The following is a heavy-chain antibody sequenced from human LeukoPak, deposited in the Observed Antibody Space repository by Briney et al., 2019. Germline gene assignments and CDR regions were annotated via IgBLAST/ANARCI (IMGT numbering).Heavy chain of an antibody. CDR1: GFTFSSYA. CDR2: ISGSGDNT. D-gene: IGHD2-21*02. Sequence: GGSLRLSCAAAGFTFSSYAMSWVRQAPGKGLEWVSGISGSGDNTYYADSVKGRFTISRDNSKNTLYVQVNSLGTEDTAAYYCAKDERYCGGDCYPYYFDYWGQGTLVTVSS. J-gene: IGHJ4*02. CDR3: AKDERYCGGDCYPYYFDY. V-gene: IGHV3-23*01.